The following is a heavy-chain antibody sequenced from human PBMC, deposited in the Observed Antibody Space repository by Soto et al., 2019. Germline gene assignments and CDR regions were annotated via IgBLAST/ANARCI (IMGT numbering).Heavy chain of an antibody. CDR2: INHSGST. J-gene: IGHJ4*02. CDR1: GGSFSGYY. V-gene: IGHV4-34*01. CDR3: SRFQRPPVVPAAMPYFDY. D-gene: IGHD2-2*01. Sequence: QVQLQQWGAGLLKPSETLSLTCAVYGGSFSGYYWSWIRQPPGKGLEWIGEINHSGSTNYNPSLTSRVTISVATSKNQFSLKLSSVTAADTAVYYCSRFQRPPVVPAAMPYFDYWGQGTLVTVSS.